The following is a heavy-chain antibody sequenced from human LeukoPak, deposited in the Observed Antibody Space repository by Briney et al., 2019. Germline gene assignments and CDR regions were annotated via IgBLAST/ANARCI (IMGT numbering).Heavy chain of an antibody. V-gene: IGHV4-34*01. D-gene: IGHD3-22*01. Sequence: SETLSLTCAVYGGSFSGYYWSWIRQPPGKGLEWTGEINHSGSTNYNPSLKSRVTISVDTSKNQFSLKLSSVTAADTAVYYCARWVDYYDSSGYYGVGIFDYWGQGTLVTVSS. CDR1: GGSFSGYY. CDR3: ARWVDYYDSSGYYGVGIFDY. J-gene: IGHJ4*02. CDR2: INHSGST.